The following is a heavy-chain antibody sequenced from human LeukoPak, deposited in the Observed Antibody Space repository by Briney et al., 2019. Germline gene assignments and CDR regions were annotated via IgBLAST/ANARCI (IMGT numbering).Heavy chain of an antibody. J-gene: IGHJ4*02. CDR3: ARVQPHYYDSSGYPPDY. Sequence: PGGSLRLSCAASVFTLSDYYMSWIRQAPGKGLEWVSYISSSGSTIYYADSVKGRFTISRDNAKNSLYLQMNSLRAEDTAVYYCARVQPHYYDSSGYPPDYWGQGTLVTVSS. CDR1: VFTLSDYY. D-gene: IGHD3-22*01. V-gene: IGHV3-11*01. CDR2: ISSSGSTI.